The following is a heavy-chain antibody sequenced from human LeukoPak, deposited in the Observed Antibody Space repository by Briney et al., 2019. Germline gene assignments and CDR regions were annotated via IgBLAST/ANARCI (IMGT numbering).Heavy chain of an antibody. V-gene: IGHV3-74*01. CDR2: INSDGSST. J-gene: IGHJ4*02. CDR1: GFTFSDYW. CDR3: AGNLYTRFGDC. D-gene: IGHD2-2*01. Sequence: PGGSLRLSCAASGFTFSDYWMHWVRQTPEKGLVWVSRINSDGSSTIYADSVKGRFTISRDNAQNTLYLQMNSLRAEDTAVYYCAGNLYTRFGDCWGQGALVTASS.